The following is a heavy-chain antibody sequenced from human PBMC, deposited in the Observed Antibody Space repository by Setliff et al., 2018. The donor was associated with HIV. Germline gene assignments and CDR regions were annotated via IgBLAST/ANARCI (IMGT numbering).Heavy chain of an antibody. D-gene: IGHD6-19*01. J-gene: IGHJ5*02. CDR3: ARPRRVRSRAWYWFDI. Sequence: SETLSLTCAASGYSINSGFSRAWIRQPPGQGPQWIGSIYQSGSIYYNPSLQSRVTISVDSYKNKFSLNLFAVTAADTAVYYCARPRRVRSRAWYWFDIWGQGTLVTGSS. CDR1: GYSINSGFS. CDR2: IYQSGSI. V-gene: IGHV4-38-2*01.